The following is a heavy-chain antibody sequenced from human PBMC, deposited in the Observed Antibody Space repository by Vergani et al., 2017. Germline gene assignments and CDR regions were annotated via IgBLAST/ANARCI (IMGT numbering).Heavy chain of an antibody. J-gene: IGHJ4*02. CDR3: ARLYGRDSSGSKYFDY. CDR2: IHPADSDT. Sequence: EVQLVQSGAEVKKPGESLKISCQISGYSFTNYWIGWVRQMPGKGLEWMGIIHPADSDTRYSPSFQGQVTIPVDKSISTVYLQRSSLRASDSAMYYCARLYGRDSSGSKYFDYWGQGTLVTVSS. D-gene: IGHD3-22*01. V-gene: IGHV5-51*01. CDR1: GYSFTNYW.